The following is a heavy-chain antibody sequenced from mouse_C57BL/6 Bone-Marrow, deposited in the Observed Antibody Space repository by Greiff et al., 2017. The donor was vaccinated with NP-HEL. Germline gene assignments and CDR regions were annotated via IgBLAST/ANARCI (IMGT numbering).Heavy chain of an antibody. Sequence: QVQLQQPGAELVRPGSSVKLSCKASGYTFTSYWMDWVKQRPGQGLEWIGNIYPSDSATHYNQKFKDKATLTVDKSSSTAYMQLSSLTSEDSSVYYCARRNYYGSGGAMDYWGQGTSVTVSS. D-gene: IGHD1-1*01. CDR3: ARRNYYGSGGAMDY. V-gene: IGHV1-61*01. CDR2: IYPSDSAT. J-gene: IGHJ4*01. CDR1: GYTFTSYW.